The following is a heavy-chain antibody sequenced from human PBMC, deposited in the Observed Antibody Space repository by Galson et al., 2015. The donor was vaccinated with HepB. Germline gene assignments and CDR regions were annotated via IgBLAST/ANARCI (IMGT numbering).Heavy chain of an antibody. Sequence: SLRLSCAASGFTVSSNYMSWVRQAPGKGLEWVSVIYSGGSTYYADSVKGRFTISRDNSKNTLYLQMNSRRAEDTAVYYCARDQKDDAFDIWGQGTMVTVSS. CDR3: ARDQKDDAFDI. V-gene: IGHV3-53*01. CDR1: GFTVSSNY. J-gene: IGHJ3*02. CDR2: IYSGGST.